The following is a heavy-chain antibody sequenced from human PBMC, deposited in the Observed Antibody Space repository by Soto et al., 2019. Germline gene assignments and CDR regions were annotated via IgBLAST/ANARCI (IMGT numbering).Heavy chain of an antibody. CDR2: IYYSGST. CDR3: ARHPRGYYDSSGPRPHNWFDP. Sequence: NPSETLSLTCTVSGGSISSSSYYWGWIRQPPGKGLEWIGSIYYSGSTYYNPSLKSRVTISVDTSKNQFSLKLSSVTAADTAVYYCARHPRGYYDSSGPRPHNWFDPWGQGTLVTVSS. V-gene: IGHV4-39*01. J-gene: IGHJ5*02. CDR1: GGSISSSSYY. D-gene: IGHD3-22*01.